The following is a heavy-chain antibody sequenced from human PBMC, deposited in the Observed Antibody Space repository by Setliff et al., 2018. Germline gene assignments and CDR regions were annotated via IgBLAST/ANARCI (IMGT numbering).Heavy chain of an antibody. CDR2: INHSGST. CDR1: GGSITSSEYY. Sequence: PSETLSLTCTVSGGSITSSEYYWGWIRQPPGKGLEWIGKINHSGSTNYNPSLKSRVTISVDTSKNQFSLKLSFVTAADTAVYFCARYDFWTGYYSGEGGNFDSWGQGTLVTVSS. D-gene: IGHD3-3*01. J-gene: IGHJ4*02. CDR3: ARYDFWTGYYSGEGGNFDS. V-gene: IGHV4-39*07.